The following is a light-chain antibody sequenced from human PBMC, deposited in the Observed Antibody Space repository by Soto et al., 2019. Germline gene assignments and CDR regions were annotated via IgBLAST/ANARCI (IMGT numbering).Light chain of an antibody. CDR2: EVN. Sequence: QSALTQPASLSGSPGQSITISCTGTSSDIGAYDYVSWFQQHPGKAPKLIISEVNNRPSGVSNRFSGSKSGNTAYLTISGLQVEDEAEYFCFSSTTTSNHVFGNGTKVTV. CDR1: SSDIGAYDY. CDR3: FSSTTTSNHV. V-gene: IGLV2-14*01. J-gene: IGLJ1*01.